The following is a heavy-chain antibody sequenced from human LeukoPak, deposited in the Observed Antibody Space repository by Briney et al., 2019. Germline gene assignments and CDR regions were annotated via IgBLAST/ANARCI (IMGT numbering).Heavy chain of an antibody. V-gene: IGHV1-2*02. CDR3: ARGIVVVPAGGWFDP. CDR1: GNTFTGYY. CDR2: INPNSGGT. D-gene: IGHD2-2*01. Sequence: ASVKVSCKASGNTFTGYYMHWVRQAPGQGLEWMGWINPNSGGTNYAQKVQGRVTMTRDTSIGTACIELSRLRSDDTAVYYCARGIVVVPAGGWFDPWGQGTLVTVSS. J-gene: IGHJ5*02.